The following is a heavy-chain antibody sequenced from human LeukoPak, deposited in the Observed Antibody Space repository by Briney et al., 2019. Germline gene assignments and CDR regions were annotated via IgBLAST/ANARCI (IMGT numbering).Heavy chain of an antibody. V-gene: IGHV4-34*01. CDR3: ARGDKYYYGSGSYYY. D-gene: IGHD3-10*01. J-gene: IGHJ4*02. Sequence: SETLSLTCAVYGGSFSGYYWSWIRQPPGKGLEWIGEINHRGSTNYNPSLKSRVTISVDTSKNQFSLKLSSVTAADTAVYYCARGDKYYYGSGSYYYWGQGTLVTVSS. CDR2: INHRGST. CDR1: GGSFSGYY.